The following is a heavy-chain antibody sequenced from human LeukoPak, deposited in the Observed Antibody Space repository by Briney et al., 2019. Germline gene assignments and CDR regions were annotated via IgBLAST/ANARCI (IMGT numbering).Heavy chain of an antibody. CDR1: GFTFSSYA. V-gene: IGHV3-23*01. D-gene: IGHD2-15*01. J-gene: IGHJ4*02. Sequence: PGGSLRLSCAASGFTFSSYAMNWVRQAPGKGLEWVSAINGGGSSTYYADSVKGRFTISRDNSKNTLYLQMNSLRAEDTAVYYCAKDRGSVVVVAATPLDYWGQGTLVTVSS. CDR2: INGGGSST. CDR3: AKDRGSVVVVAATPLDY.